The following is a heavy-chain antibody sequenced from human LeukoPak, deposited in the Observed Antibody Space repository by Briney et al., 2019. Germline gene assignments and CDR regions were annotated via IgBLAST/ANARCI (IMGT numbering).Heavy chain of an antibody. CDR3: ARVHWGNYYLNAFDI. CDR2: TWYDGSNK. V-gene: IGHV3-33*08. D-gene: IGHD3-10*01. CDR1: GFTFDDYG. J-gene: IGHJ3*02. Sequence: PGGSLRLSCAASGFTFDDYGMSWVRQAPGKGLEWVAVTWYDGSNKYYADSVKGRFTISRDNPKNTLYLQMNSLRVEDTAVYYCARVHWGNYYLNAFDIWGQGTMVTVSS.